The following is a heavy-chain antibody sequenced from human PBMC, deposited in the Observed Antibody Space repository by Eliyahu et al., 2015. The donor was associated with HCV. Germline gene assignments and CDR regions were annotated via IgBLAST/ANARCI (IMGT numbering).Heavy chain of an antibody. J-gene: IGHJ3*02. D-gene: IGHD2-21*01. V-gene: IGHV3-13*01. CDR3: ARALPGLWGDAFDI. Sequence: EVQLVESGGGLVQPGGSLRLSCAASGFTFSSYDMHWVRQATGKGLEWVSAIGTAGDTYYPGSVKGRFTISRENAKNSLYLQMNSLRAGDTAVYYCARALPGLWGDAFDIWGQGTMVTVSS. CDR1: GFTFSSYD. CDR2: IGTAGDT.